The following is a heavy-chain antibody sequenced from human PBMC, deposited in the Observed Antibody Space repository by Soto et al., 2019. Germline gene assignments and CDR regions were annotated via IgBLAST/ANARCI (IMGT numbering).Heavy chain of an antibody. CDR3: AKDPARRNFWSGYYYYGY. V-gene: IGHV3-30*18. CDR1: GFTFSSYG. J-gene: IGHJ4*02. D-gene: IGHD3-3*01. Sequence: PGGSLRLSCAASGFTFSSYGMHWVRQAPGKGLEWVAVISYDGSNKYYADSVKGRFTISRDNSKNTLYPQMNSLRAEDTAVYYCAKDPARRNFWSGYYYYGYWGQGTLVTVSS. CDR2: ISYDGSNK.